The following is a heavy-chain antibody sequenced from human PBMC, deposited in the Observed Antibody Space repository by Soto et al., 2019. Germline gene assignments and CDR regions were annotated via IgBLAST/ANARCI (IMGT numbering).Heavy chain of an antibody. Sequence: SETLSLTCSVSGYSVSSGDFYWSWIRQHPGKGLEWLGFIDPTGGDHYNPSLKSRLNILIDTSNNQFSLRLNSVTAADTAVYYCATGQVAGPQADPAYLEYCGRVLLVTVSS. CDR3: ATGQVAGPQADPAYLEY. CDR2: IDPTGGD. V-gene: IGHV4-31*03. D-gene: IGHD6-19*01. J-gene: IGHJ4*02. CDR1: GYSVSSGDFY.